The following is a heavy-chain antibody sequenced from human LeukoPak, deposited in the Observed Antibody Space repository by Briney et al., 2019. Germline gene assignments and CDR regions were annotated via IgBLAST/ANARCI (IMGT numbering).Heavy chain of an antibody. CDR1: GFTFSSYA. V-gene: IGHV3-23*01. Sequence: GRSLRLSCAASGFTFSSYAMTWVRQAPGKGLEWVSAISGSGDSTYYADSVKGRFTISRDNSKNTLYLQMNSLRAEDTAVYYCAKALWPDYYYYGMDVWGQGTTVTVSS. J-gene: IGHJ6*02. CDR2: ISGSGDST. CDR3: AKALWPDYYYYGMDV. D-gene: IGHD3-10*01.